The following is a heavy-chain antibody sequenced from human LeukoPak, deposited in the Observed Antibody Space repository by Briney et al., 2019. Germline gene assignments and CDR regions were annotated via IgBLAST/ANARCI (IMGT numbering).Heavy chain of an antibody. J-gene: IGHJ4*02. CDR1: GFTFSSYG. Sequence: GGSLRLSCAASGFTFSSYGMHWVRQAPGKGLEWVAFIRYDGSDKYYADSVKGRLTISRDNSKNTLYLQMNSLRAEDTAVYSCVKSPPTVRGNFDYWGQGTLVTVSS. CDR2: IRYDGSDK. CDR3: VKSPPTVRGNFDY. D-gene: IGHD4-11*01. V-gene: IGHV3-30*02.